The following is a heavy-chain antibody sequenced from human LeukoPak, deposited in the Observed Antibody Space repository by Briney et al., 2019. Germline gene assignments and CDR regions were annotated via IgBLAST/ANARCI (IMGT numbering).Heavy chain of an antibody. V-gene: IGHV4-34*01. CDR3: ARIRVGLFSRWLHSFDY. CDR2: INHSGST. CDR1: GFTFSNAW. D-gene: IGHD6-19*01. J-gene: IGHJ4*02. Sequence: GSLRLSCAASGFTFSNAWMSWIRQPPGKGLEWIGEINHSGSTNYNPSLKSRVTISVDTSKNQFSLKLSSVTAADTAVYYCARIRVGLFSRWLHSFDYWGQGTLVTVSS.